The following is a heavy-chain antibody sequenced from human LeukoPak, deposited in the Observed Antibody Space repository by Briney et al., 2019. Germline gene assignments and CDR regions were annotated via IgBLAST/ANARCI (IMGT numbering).Heavy chain of an antibody. CDR2: INWNGGST. Sequence: GGSLRLSCEASGFTFDDYGMSWVRQAPGKGLEWVSGINWNGGSTGYADSVKGRFTISRDNAKNSLYLQMNSLRAEDTALYYCARDWSQELCFDYWGQGTLVTVSS. CDR3: ARDWSQELCFDY. D-gene: IGHD3-16*01. J-gene: IGHJ4*02. V-gene: IGHV3-20*04. CDR1: GFTFDDYG.